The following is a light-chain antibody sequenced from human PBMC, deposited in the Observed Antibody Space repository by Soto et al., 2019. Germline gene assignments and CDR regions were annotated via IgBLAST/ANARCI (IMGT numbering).Light chain of an antibody. CDR3: HSYDSSVSASV. CDR2: GTT. CDR1: SSNIGAGYD. Sequence: QSVLTQTPSVSGAPGQRVTISCTGRSSNIGAGYDVHWYQHLPGTAPKLLIYGTTNRPSAVPDRFSGYKSGISASLAITGLQAEVEAAYYCHSYDSSVSASVFGDGTTVTGL. J-gene: IGLJ1*01. V-gene: IGLV1-40*01.